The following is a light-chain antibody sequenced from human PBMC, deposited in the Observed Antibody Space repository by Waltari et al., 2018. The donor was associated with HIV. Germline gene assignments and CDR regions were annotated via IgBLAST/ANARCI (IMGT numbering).Light chain of an antibody. CDR3: QVWDDIIGPYVV. CDR1: NIEDKT. J-gene: IGLJ3*02. Sequence: YVLTQPPSVSVAPGEAARISCGGNNIEDKTVHWYQQKPGQAPVLVIYYNDDRPSGIPERFSGSNAQNTATLTNSRVEAGDEADYYCQVWDDIIGPYVVFGGGTKLTVL. CDR2: YND. V-gene: IGLV3-21*04.